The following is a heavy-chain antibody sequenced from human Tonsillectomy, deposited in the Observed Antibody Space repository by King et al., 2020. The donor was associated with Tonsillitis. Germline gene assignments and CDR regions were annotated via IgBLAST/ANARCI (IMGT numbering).Heavy chain of an antibody. CDR1: GFTFSSYA. Sequence: VQLVESGGGLVQPGESLRLSRAASGFTFSSYAMSWVRQAPGKGLELVSGISNIDDITYYTDSVKGRFTISRDISKNTLYLLMTSLRAEDTAVYYCAKRFGANSGAFDYWGQGTLVSVSS. V-gene: IGHV3-23*04. J-gene: IGHJ4*02. CDR3: AKRFGANSGAFDY. CDR2: ISNIDDIT. D-gene: IGHD4/OR15-4a*01.